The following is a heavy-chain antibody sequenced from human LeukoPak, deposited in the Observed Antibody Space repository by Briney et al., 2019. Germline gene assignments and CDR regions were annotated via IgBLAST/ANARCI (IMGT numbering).Heavy chain of an antibody. CDR2: ISGSGGST. CDR3: AKTTRDFMTTVSNWFDP. V-gene: IGHV3-23*01. J-gene: IGHJ5*02. D-gene: IGHD4-17*01. Sequence: GGSLRLSCAASGFTFSSYAMCWVREAPGKGLEWVSTISGSGGSTYYADSVKGRFTISRDNSKNTVFLQMNSLRAEDTAIYYCAKTTRDFMTTVSNWFDPWGQGTLVTASS. CDR1: GFTFSSYA.